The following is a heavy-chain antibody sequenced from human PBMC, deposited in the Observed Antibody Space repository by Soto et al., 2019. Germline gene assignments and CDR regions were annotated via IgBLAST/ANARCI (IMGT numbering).Heavy chain of an antibody. Sequence: ASVKVSCKASGYTFTSYGISWVRQAPGQGLEWMGWISAYNGNTNYAQKLQGRVTMTTDTSTSTAYMGLRSLRSDDTAVYYCARVRDIVVVVAASNWFDPWGQGTLVTVS. CDR3: ARVRDIVVVVAASNWFDP. J-gene: IGHJ5*02. CDR1: GYTFTSYG. V-gene: IGHV1-18*04. CDR2: ISAYNGNT. D-gene: IGHD2-15*01.